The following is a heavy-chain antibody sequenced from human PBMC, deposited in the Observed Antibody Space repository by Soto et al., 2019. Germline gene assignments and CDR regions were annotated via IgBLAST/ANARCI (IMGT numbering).Heavy chain of an antibody. D-gene: IGHD6-19*01. CDR2: INQSGST. CDR3: ARGEGIAVAGTGY. J-gene: IGHJ4*02. V-gene: IGHV4-34*01. Sequence: QVQLQQWGAGLLKPSETLSLTCAGYGGSFSDYYWSWIRQPPGKGLEWIGEINQSGSTNCNPSLKSRVTISADTSKNQFSLKLSSVTAADTAVYYCARGEGIAVAGTGYWGRGTLVTVSS. CDR1: GGSFSDYY.